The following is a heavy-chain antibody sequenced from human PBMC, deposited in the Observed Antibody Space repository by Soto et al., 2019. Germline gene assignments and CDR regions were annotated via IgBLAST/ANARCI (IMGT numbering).Heavy chain of an antibody. V-gene: IGHV3-74*01. CDR1: EFTFGDYW. CDR2: IKSDGYTT. J-gene: IGHJ6*02. Sequence: EVQLVESGGGLVQPGGSLRLSCAASEFTFGDYWMHWVRQAPGKGLVWVSRIKSDGYTTTYADSVKGRFTISRDNAKNTLFLQMNSLRVEDTAVYYCARGAYDFWSGYHPYYYYGVDVWGQGTTVTVSS. CDR3: ARGAYDFWSGYHPYYYYGVDV. D-gene: IGHD3-3*01.